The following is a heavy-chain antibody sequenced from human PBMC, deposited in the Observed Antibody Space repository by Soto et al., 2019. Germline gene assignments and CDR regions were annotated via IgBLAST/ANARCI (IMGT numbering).Heavy chain of an antibody. V-gene: IGHV4-39*01. CDR2: IYYSGNT. J-gene: IGHJ4*02. CDR1: GVSISSTSYY. Sequence: QLQLQESGPGLVKPSETLSLNCTVSGVSISSTSYYWGWIRQSPGKRLEWIGSIYYSGNTYYNPSLKSRLTISVDPSENQFSLNLNSVTAADTAAYYCARHGSLWGQGILVTVSS. CDR3: ARHGSL.